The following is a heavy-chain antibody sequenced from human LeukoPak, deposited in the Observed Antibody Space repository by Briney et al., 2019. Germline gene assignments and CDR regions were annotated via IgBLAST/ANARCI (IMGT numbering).Heavy chain of an antibody. D-gene: IGHD3-22*01. V-gene: IGHV3-23*01. J-gene: IGHJ4*02. CDR1: GFTFSSYA. CDR2: ISGSGGST. Sequence: PGGSLRLSCAASGFTFSSYAMSWVRQAPGKGLEWVSAISGSGGSTHYADSVKGRFTISRDNSKNTLYLQMNSLRAEDTAVYYCAKGPTYYYDSSGYPSDYWGQGTLVTVSS. CDR3: AKGPTYYYDSSGYPSDY.